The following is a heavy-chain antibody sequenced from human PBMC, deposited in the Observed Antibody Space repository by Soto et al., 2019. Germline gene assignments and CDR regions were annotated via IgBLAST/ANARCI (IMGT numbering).Heavy chain of an antibody. V-gene: IGHV3-23*01. CDR2: ISGSGGST. Sequence: GGSLRLSCAASGFTFSSYAMSWLRQAPGKGLEWVSAISGSGGSTYYADSVKGRFTISRDNSKNTLYLQMNSLRAEDTAVYYCAKDRDGYDSHHHPAWGQGTLVTVSS. CDR3: AKDRDGYDSHHHPA. J-gene: IGHJ5*02. D-gene: IGHD5-12*01. CDR1: GFTFSSYA.